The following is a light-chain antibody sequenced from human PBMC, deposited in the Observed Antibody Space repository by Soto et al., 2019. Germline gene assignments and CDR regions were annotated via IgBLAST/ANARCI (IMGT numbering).Light chain of an antibody. J-gene: IGKJ1*01. CDR2: IAS. CDR3: QQYNNWPSWT. V-gene: IGKV3-15*01. Sequence: DIVLTQSPSALSVSPGERVTISCRASQSISFNLAWYQKKPGQAPRLLVYIASTRAAGIPARFSGSGCGTEFTPTTSSRLYEDSAIYYGQQYNNWPSWTFGQGTKVDIK. CDR1: QSISFN.